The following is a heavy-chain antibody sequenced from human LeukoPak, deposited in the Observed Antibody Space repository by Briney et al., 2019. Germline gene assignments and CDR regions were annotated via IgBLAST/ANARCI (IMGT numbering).Heavy chain of an antibody. CDR2: IWYDGSNK. J-gene: IGHJ4*02. V-gene: IGHV3-33*01. D-gene: IGHD6-19*01. CDR1: GFTFSSYG. CDR3: ASLSIAVAGTDY. Sequence: GGSLRLSCAASGFTFSSYGMHWVRQAPGKELEWVAVIWYDGSNKYYADSVKGRFTISRDNSKNTLYLQMNSLRAEDTAVYYCASLSIAVAGTDYWGQGTLVTVSS.